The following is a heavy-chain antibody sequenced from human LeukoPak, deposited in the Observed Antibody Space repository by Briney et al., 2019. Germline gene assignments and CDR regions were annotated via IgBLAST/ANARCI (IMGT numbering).Heavy chain of an antibody. V-gene: IGHV4-30-2*01. Sequence: SETLSLTCAVSGGSISSGGYSWSWIRQPPGKGLEWIGYIYHSGSTYYNPSLKSRVTISVDRSKNQFSLKPSSVTAADTAVYYCARLQYSSSFDYWGQGTLVTVSS. CDR1: GGSISSGGYS. J-gene: IGHJ4*02. D-gene: IGHD6-13*01. CDR3: ARLQYSSSFDY. CDR2: IYHSGST.